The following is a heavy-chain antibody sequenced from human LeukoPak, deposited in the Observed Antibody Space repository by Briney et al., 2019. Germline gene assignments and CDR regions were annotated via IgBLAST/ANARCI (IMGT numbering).Heavy chain of an antibody. D-gene: IGHD1-26*01. Sequence: ASVKVSCKASGYTFTGYDINWVRQAIGQGLEWMGWMNPSTGDTGYAQKFQGRVTMTRNTPVDTAFMELSGLGSEDTAVYYCTRGSLSGSSRDYWGQGTLVTVSS. CDR1: GYTFTGYD. CDR2: MNPSTGDT. J-gene: IGHJ4*02. CDR3: TRGSLSGSSRDY. V-gene: IGHV1-8*01.